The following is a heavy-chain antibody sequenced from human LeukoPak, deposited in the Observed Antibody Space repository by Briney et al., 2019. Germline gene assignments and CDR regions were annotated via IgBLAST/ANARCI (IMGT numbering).Heavy chain of an antibody. V-gene: IGHV1-46*01. CDR2: INPSSGST. CDR3: AREYSNSQFDY. Sequence: VASVTVSFKASGYTFTNYYIHWVRQAPGQGLEWMAIINPSSGSTSYAQKFQGRVTMTRDTSTSTVYMELSSLRSEDTAMYYCAREYSNSQFDYWGQGTLVTVSS. D-gene: IGHD6-13*01. CDR1: GYTFTNYY. J-gene: IGHJ4*02.